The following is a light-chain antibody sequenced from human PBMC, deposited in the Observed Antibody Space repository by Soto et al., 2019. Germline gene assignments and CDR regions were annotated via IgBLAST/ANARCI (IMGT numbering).Light chain of an antibody. CDR1: SSNIGAGYD. CDR3: QSYDISLSGVV. J-gene: IGLJ2*01. CDR2: DST. V-gene: IGLV1-40*01. Sequence: QSVLTQPPSVSGAPGQRVTISCTGSSSNIGAGYDVHWYQQLPGTAPKLVIYDSTNRPSGVPDRFSGSKSGTSASLAITGLQAEDEADYYCQSYDISLSGVVFGGGTQLTVL.